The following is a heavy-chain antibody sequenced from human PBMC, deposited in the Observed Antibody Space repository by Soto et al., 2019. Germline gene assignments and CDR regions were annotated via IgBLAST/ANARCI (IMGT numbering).Heavy chain of an antibody. CDR1: GYTFTGCY. CDR3: ARVITLIVASQALDY. V-gene: IGHV1-2*02. Sequence: GSSVKVSCKASGYTFTGCYMHWVRQAPGQGLEWMGWINPNSGGTNYAQKFQGRVTMTRDTSISTAYMELSRLRSDDTAVYYCARVITLIVASQALDYWGQGTLVTVSS. CDR2: INPNSGGT. J-gene: IGHJ4*02. D-gene: IGHD3-22*01.